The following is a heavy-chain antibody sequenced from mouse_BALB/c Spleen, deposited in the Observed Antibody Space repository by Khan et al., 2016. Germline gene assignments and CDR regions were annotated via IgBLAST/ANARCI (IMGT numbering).Heavy chain of an antibody. CDR3: ASYYRYYYAMDY. Sequence: EVQLQESGPGLVKPSQSLSLTCTVTGYSITSDYAWNWIRQFPGNKLEWMGYISYSGSTSYNPSLKSRISITRDTSKNQFFLQLNSVTTEDTATYYCASYYRYYYAMDYWCQGTSVTVSS. V-gene: IGHV3-2*02. CDR1: GYSITSDYA. J-gene: IGHJ4*01. CDR2: ISYSGST. D-gene: IGHD2-14*01.